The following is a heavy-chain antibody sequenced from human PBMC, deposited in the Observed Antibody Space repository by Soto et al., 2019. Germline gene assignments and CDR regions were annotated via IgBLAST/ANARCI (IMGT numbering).Heavy chain of an antibody. Sequence: ASVKVSCKASGYTFTGRYIHWVRQAPGQGLAWMGWINPASGGATYAQKFQGRVSLTRDTSNSIAYMELSSLRSDDTAVYFCARDLGGSSSYLGYWGQGTPVAVS. D-gene: IGHD6-6*01. V-gene: IGHV1-2*02. CDR3: ARDLGGSSSYLGY. CDR1: GYTFTGRY. CDR2: INPASGGA. J-gene: IGHJ4*02.